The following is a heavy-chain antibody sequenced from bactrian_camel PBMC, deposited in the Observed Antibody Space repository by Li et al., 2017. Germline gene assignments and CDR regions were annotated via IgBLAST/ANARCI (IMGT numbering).Heavy chain of an antibody. J-gene: IGHJ4*01. CDR3: AISKVVGGLPTLSTDLMKY. CDR2: INTGGGSK. CDR1: GFTFSSYS. V-gene: IGHV3S42*01. Sequence: VQLVESGGGLVQPGGSLTLSCAASGFTFSSYSMGWVRQAPGKGLEWVSGINTGGGSKSYADSVTGRFTISRDNAKNTLYLQIDSLKPEDTAVYYCAISKVVGGLPTLSTDLMKYWGQGTQVTVS. D-gene: IGHD2*01.